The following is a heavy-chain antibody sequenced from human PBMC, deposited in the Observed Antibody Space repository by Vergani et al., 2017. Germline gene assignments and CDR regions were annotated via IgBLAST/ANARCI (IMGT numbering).Heavy chain of an antibody. J-gene: IGHJ5*02. CDR1: GGTFSSYA. CDR3: AREGVGYGSGGSCNWFDP. V-gene: IGHV1-69*12. CDR2: IIPIFGTA. D-gene: IGHD2-15*01. Sequence: QVQLVQSGAEVKKPGSSVKVSCKASGGTFSSYAISWVRQAPGQGLEWMGGIIPIFGTANYAQKFQGRVTITADESTSTAYMDLSSLRSEDTAVYYCAREGVGYGSGGSCNWFDPWGQGTLVTVSS.